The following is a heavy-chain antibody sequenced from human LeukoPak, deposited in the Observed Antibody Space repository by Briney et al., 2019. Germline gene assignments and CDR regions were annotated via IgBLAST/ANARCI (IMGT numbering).Heavy chain of an antibody. Sequence: ASVKVSCKASAYTFTTYYMHWVRQAPGQGLEWMGLINPSGGGTSYAQKFQGRVTMTRDTSTSTVYMELSSLRSEDTAVYYCAREDTVMALDYWGQGTLVTVSS. CDR2: INPSGGGT. J-gene: IGHJ4*02. D-gene: IGHD5-18*01. CDR3: AREDTVMALDY. CDR1: AYTFTTYY. V-gene: IGHV1-46*01.